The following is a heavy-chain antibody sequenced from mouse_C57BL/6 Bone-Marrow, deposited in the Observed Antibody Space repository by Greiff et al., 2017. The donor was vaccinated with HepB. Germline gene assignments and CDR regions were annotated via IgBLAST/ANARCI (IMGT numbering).Heavy chain of an antibody. D-gene: IGHD2-2*01. CDR3: ARSGGRMVTTPFAY. CDR1: GYAFSSSW. J-gene: IGHJ3*01. CDR2: IYPGDGDT. Sequence: VQLQQSGPELVKPGASVKISCKASGYAFSSSWMNWVKQRPGKGLEWIGRIYPGDGDTNYNGKFKGKATLTADKSSSTAYMQLSSLTSEDSAVYCCARSGGRMVTTPFAYWGQGTLVTVSA. V-gene: IGHV1-82*01.